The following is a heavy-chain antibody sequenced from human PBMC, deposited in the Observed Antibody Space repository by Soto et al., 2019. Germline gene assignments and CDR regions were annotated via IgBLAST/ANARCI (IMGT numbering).Heavy chain of an antibody. Sequence: GGSLRLSCAASGFTFSSYAMSWVRQAPGKGLEWVSAISGGGGSTYYADSVKGRFTISRDNSKNTLYLQMNSLRAEDTAVYYCAKDLAGDYGSGSYYNYFDYWGQGTLVTVSS. CDR2: ISGGGGST. D-gene: IGHD3-10*01. CDR3: AKDLAGDYGSGSYYNYFDY. J-gene: IGHJ4*02. CDR1: GFTFSSYA. V-gene: IGHV3-23*01.